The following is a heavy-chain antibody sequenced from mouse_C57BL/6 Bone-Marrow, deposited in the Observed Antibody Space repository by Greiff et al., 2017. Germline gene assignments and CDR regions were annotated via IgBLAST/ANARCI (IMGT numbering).Heavy chain of an antibody. CDR2: INPGSGNT. D-gene: IGHD2-2*01. CDR3: ARHRYGFNFDY. Sequence: VKLQESGAELVRPGTSVKVSCKASGYAFTNYLIEWVKQRPGQGLEWIGVINPGSGNTYYNEKFKGKATLTADKSSSTAYMELRSLTSADSAVYFCARHRYGFNFDYGGQGTTLTVSA. CDR1: GYAFTNYL. J-gene: IGHJ2*01. V-gene: IGHV1-54*01.